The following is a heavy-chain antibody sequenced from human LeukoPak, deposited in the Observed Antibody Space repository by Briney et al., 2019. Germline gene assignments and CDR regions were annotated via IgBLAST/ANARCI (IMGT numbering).Heavy chain of an antibody. CDR3: ARLSADSSSSRGFDY. CDR1: GASITSYY. V-gene: IGHV4-4*07. J-gene: IGHJ4*02. Sequence: SETLSLTCTVSGASITSYYWTWIRQPAGKGLEWLGRIYTSGSTNYSPSLKSRVTMSVDTSKNQFSLKPSSVTAADTAVYYCARLSADSSSSRGFDYWGQGTLVTVSS. D-gene: IGHD2-2*01. CDR2: IYTSGST.